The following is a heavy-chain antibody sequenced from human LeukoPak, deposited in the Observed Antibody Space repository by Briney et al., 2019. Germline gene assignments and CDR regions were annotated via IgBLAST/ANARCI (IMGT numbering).Heavy chain of an antibody. CDR1: GFTFSSYG. Sequence: GGSLRLSCAASGFTFSSYGMHWVRQAPGKGLEWVAVIWYDGSNKYYADSVKGRFTISKDNSKNTLYMQMNSLRVEDTGVYYCARARDEYFFDYWGQGTLVTVSS. CDR3: ARARDEYFFDY. J-gene: IGHJ4*02. CDR2: IWYDGSNK. V-gene: IGHV3-33*01.